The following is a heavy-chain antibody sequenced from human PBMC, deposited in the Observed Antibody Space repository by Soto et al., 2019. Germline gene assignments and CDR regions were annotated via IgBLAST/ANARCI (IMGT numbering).Heavy chain of an antibody. V-gene: IGHV3-23*01. CDR2: FRGDGTGA. Sequence: PGGSLRLSCAASGFTFSNYAMSWVRQAPGKGLEWVSAFRGDGTGAYYADSVKGRFTISRDNSKNTLYLQMNSLRAEDTAVYYCAITTYGSGSYSDNWGQGTVVTVSS. D-gene: IGHD3-10*01. J-gene: IGHJ4*02. CDR1: GFTFSNYA. CDR3: AITTYGSGSYSDN.